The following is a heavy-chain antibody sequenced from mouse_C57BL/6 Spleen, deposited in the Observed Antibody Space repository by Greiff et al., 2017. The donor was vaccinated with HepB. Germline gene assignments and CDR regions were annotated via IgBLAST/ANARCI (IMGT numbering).Heavy chain of an antibody. D-gene: IGHD3-3*01. CDR1: GFNIKDYY. J-gene: IGHJ2*01. Sequence: EVQLQQSGAELVKPGASVKLSCTASGFNIKDYYMHWVKQRTEQGLEWIGRIDPEDGETEYAPKFQGKATITADTSSNTAYLQLSSLTSEDTAVYYCARGDGFDYWGQGTTLTVSS. CDR2: IDPEDGET. CDR3: ARGDGFDY. V-gene: IGHV14-2*01.